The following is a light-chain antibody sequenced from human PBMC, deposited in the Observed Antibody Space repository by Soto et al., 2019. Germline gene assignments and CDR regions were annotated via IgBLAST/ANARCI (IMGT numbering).Light chain of an antibody. Sequence: DIQMTQSPSTLSGSVGDRATITCRASQTISSMLAWYQQKPGKAPMLLIYKASTLKSGVPARFSGSGSGAEFTLTISSQKPDDFATYYCQHYSSYSQAFGQGTKVEL. CDR3: QHYSSYSQA. CDR1: QTISSM. CDR2: KAS. V-gene: IGKV1-5*03. J-gene: IGKJ1*01.